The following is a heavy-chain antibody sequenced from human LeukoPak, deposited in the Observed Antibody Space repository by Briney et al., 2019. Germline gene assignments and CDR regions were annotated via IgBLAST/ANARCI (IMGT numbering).Heavy chain of an antibody. CDR2: IYYSGST. CDR3: ARPGGSDAFDI. V-gene: IGHV4-59*01. D-gene: IGHD3-10*01. J-gene: IGHJ3*02. Sequence: SETLSLTCTVSGGSISSYYWSWIRQPPGKGLEWIGYIYYSGSTNYNPSLKSRVTISVGTSKNQFSLKLSSVTAADTAVYYCARPGGSDAFDIWGQGTMVTVSS. CDR1: GGSISSYY.